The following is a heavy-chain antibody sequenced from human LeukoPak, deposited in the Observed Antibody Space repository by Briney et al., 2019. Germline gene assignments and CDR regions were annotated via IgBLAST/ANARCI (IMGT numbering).Heavy chain of an antibody. Sequence: PGESLKISCKGSGYSFTSYWIGWVRQMPGKGLEWMGIIYPGDSDTRYSPSFQGQVTISADKSISTAYLQWSSLKASDTAMYYCARDRGIVVVVAAYDAFDIWGQGTMVTVSS. V-gene: IGHV5-51*01. CDR3: ARDRGIVVVVAAYDAFDI. J-gene: IGHJ3*02. CDR1: GYSFTSYW. D-gene: IGHD2-15*01. CDR2: IYPGDSDT.